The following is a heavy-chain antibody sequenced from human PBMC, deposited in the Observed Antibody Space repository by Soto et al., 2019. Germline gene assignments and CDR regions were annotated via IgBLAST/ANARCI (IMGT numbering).Heavy chain of an antibody. V-gene: IGHV3-11*01. J-gene: IGHJ3*02. D-gene: IGHD3-16*01. CDR3: GRHHRYGGNAFDI. CDR2: ITTSGGTI. CDR1: GFTFSDYY. Sequence: QVQLVESGGGLVKPGGSLRLSCVASGFTFSDYYMTWIRQAPGKGLDWVSYITTSGGTIYSADSVKGRFTISRDNAKNSLHLQMNSLRAEDTAVYYCGRHHRYGGNAFDIWGQGTRVTVSS.